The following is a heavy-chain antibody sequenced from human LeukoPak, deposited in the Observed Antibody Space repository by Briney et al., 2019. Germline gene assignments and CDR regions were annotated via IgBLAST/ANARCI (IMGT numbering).Heavy chain of an antibody. CDR3: AREYLAVAGLSFDY. V-gene: IGHV1-2*02. CDR1: GYTFTGYY. Sequence: ASLKVSCKASGYTFTGYYMHWVRQAPGQGLEWMGWINPNSGGTNYAQKFQGRVTMTRDTSISTAYMELSRLRSDDTAVYYCAREYLAVAGLSFDYWGQGTLVTVSS. J-gene: IGHJ4*02. CDR2: INPNSGGT. D-gene: IGHD6-19*01.